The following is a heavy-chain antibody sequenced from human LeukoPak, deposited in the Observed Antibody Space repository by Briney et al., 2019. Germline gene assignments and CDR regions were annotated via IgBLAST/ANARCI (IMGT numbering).Heavy chain of an antibody. CDR1: GGSISSGSYY. CDR3: ARLGSRGADDPTYYFDY. CDR2: IYTSGST. J-gene: IGHJ4*02. D-gene: IGHD3-16*01. Sequence: SETLSPTCTVSGGSISSGSYYWSWIRQPAGKGLEWIGRIYTSGSTNYNPSLKSRVTISVDTSKNQFSLKLSSVTAADTAVYYCARLGSRGADDPTYYFDYWGQGTLVTVSS. V-gene: IGHV4-61*02.